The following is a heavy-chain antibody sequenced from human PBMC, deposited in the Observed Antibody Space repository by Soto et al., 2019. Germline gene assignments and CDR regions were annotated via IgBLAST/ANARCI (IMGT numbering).Heavy chain of an antibody. V-gene: IGHV4-59*01. D-gene: IGHD3-9*01. CDR1: GGSIGDYY. CDR3: ARARQYYDCEFAP. Sequence: SETLSLTCTVSGGSIGDYYWSWIRQPPGRGLEWIGYIYYSGSTNCNPSLKSRVTISVDTSKNQFSLNLSSVTAADTAVYYCARARQYYDCEFAPWGQGTLVTVSS. J-gene: IGHJ5*02. CDR2: IYYSGST.